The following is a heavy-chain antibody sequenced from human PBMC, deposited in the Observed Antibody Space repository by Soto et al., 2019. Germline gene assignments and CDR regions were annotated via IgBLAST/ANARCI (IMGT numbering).Heavy chain of an antibody. CDR2: GSYSGTT. Sequence: SETLSLTCTVSCVSVSSGSFYWAWIRQPPGKGLEWIGFGSYSGTTNYKPSLKSRVTISVDTSRSQISLKVSSLTAADTAVYYCARGATVTQYDYWGQGTLVTVSS. D-gene: IGHD4-17*01. V-gene: IGHV4-61*01. CDR3: ARGATVTQYDY. J-gene: IGHJ4*02. CDR1: CVSVSSGSFY.